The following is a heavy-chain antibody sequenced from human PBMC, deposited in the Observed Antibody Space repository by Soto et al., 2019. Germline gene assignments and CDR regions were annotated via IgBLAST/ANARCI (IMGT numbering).Heavy chain of an antibody. CDR3: ARPLGSGGSCRSDMDV. Sequence: GASVKVSCKASGYTFTSYGISWVRQAPGQGLEWMGWISAYNGNTNYAQKLQGRVTMTTDTSTSTAYMELRSLRSDDTAVYYCARPLGSGGSCRSDMDVWGKGTTVTVSS. D-gene: IGHD2-15*01. CDR1: GYTFTSYG. V-gene: IGHV1-18*01. J-gene: IGHJ6*03. CDR2: ISAYNGNT.